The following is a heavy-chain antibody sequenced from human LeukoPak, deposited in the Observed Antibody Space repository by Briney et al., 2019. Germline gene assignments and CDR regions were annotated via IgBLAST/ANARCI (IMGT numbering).Heavy chain of an antibody. CDR1: GYTFTGYY. D-gene: IGHD6-13*01. CDR3: ARGGPSSSWRDFDY. Sequence: ASVKVSCKASGYTFTGYYMHWVRQAPGQGLEWMGWINPNSGGTNYAQKFQGRVTMTRDTSISTAYMELSRLRSDDTAVYYYARGGPSSSWRDFDYWGQGTLVTVSS. J-gene: IGHJ4*02. V-gene: IGHV1-2*02. CDR2: INPNSGGT.